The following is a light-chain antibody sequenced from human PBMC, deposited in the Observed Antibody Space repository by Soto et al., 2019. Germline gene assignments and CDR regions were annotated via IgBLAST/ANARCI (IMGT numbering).Light chain of an antibody. CDR1: QGISNY. Sequence: DIQTTQSPSCLSAYVGDTVTITFASIQGISNYLAWYQQKPGKVPKLLIYAASTLQSGVPSRFSGSGSGTDFTLTISSLQPEDVATYYCQKYNSAPRCTFGQGTKVDIK. CDR2: AAS. J-gene: IGKJ1*01. V-gene: IGKV1-27*01. CDR3: QKYNSAPRCT.